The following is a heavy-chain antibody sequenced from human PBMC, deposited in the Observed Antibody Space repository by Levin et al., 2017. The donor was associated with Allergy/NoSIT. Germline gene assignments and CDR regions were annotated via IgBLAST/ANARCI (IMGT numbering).Heavy chain of an antibody. D-gene: IGHD1-26*01. CDR3: ARVRGSYHLDY. V-gene: IGHV3-48*01. CDR1: GFTFSSYS. J-gene: IGHJ4*02. Sequence: GESLKISCVASGFTFSSYSMNWVRQAPGKGLEWVSYISTSSSTIYYADSVKGRFTISRDNARSSLFLQMNSLRAEDTAVYYCARVRGSYHLDYWGQGTLVTVSS. CDR2: ISTSSSTI.